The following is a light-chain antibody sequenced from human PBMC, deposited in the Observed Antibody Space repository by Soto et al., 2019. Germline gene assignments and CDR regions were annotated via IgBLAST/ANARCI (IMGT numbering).Light chain of an antibody. Sequence: QSALTQPASVSGSPGQSITISCTGTSSDVGGYDYVSWYQHHPGKAPKLIIYEVTNRPSGISSRFSGSKSGNTASLTISGLQAEDEAEYYCSSFTTNTPVIFGGGTKVTVL. J-gene: IGLJ2*01. CDR3: SSFTTNTPVI. CDR2: EVT. V-gene: IGLV2-14*01. CDR1: SSDVGGYDY.